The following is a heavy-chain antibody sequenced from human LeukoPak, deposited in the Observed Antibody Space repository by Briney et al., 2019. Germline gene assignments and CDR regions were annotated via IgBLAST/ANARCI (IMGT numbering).Heavy chain of an antibody. CDR3: ARFVAATGYDTFDI. CDR1: GGSISSGGYY. Sequence: PSETLSLTCTVSGGSISSGGYYWSWIRQHPGKGLEWIGYIYYSGSTYYNPSLKSRVTISVDTSKNQFSLKLSSVTAADTAVYYCARFVAATGYDTFDIWGQGTMVTVSS. J-gene: IGHJ3*02. CDR2: IYYSGST. V-gene: IGHV4-31*03. D-gene: IGHD6-13*01.